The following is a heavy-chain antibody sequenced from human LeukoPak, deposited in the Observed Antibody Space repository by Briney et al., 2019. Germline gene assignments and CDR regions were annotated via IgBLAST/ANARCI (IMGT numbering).Heavy chain of an antibody. Sequence: GGSLRLSCAASGFTFSSYWMSWVRQAPGKGLEWVANIKQDGSEIYYVDSVKGRFTISRDNTRNSLYLQMNSLTAEDSAVYYCARHLSGDDIWGQGTMVTVSS. CDR1: GFTFSSYW. J-gene: IGHJ3*02. V-gene: IGHV3-7*05. CDR2: IKQDGSEI. D-gene: IGHD4-17*01. CDR3: ARHLSGDDI.